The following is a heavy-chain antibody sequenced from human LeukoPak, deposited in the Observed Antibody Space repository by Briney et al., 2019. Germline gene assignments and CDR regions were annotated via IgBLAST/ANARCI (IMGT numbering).Heavy chain of an antibody. CDR1: GGSISSGGYY. CDR3: ARASGEFDY. Sequence: SETLSLTCAVSGGSISSGGYYWTWIRQHPGKGLEWIGYIYYSGTTYYNPSLKSRVTISVDMSKSQFSLKLNSVTAADTAVYYCARASGEFDYWGQGTLVTVSS. CDR2: IYYSGTT. J-gene: IGHJ4*02. D-gene: IGHD3-10*01. V-gene: IGHV4-31*11.